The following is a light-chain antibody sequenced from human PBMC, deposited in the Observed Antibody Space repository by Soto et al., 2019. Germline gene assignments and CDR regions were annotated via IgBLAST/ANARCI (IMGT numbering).Light chain of an antibody. CDR3: QQYGSSHHPTT. V-gene: IGKV3-20*01. Sequence: EMVLTQSPGTLSLSPGERATLSCRASQSVTSTYLGWYQQKPGQAPRLLMYGVSVRATGIPDRFSGSGSGTDFTLTISRLEPEDFAVYYCQQYGSSHHPTTCGQGTRLEIK. CDR1: QSVTSTY. J-gene: IGKJ5*01. CDR2: GVS.